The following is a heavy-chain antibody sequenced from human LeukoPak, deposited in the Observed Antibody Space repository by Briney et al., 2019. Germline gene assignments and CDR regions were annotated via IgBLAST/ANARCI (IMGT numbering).Heavy chain of an antibody. V-gene: IGHV4-59*08. CDR3: ARHRLEGDTFDI. CDR2: IYYSGST. J-gene: IGHJ3*02. Sequence: SETLSLTCTVSGGSLNSYYWTWIRQPPGKGLEWIGYIYYSGSTNYNPSLKSRVTISVDTSKNQLSLKLSSVTAADTAVYYCARHRLEGDTFDIWGQGTMVTVSS. D-gene: IGHD3-3*01. CDR1: GGSLNSYY.